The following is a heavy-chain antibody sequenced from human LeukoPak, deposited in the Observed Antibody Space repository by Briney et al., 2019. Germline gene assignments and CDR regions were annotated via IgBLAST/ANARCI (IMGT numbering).Heavy chain of an antibody. D-gene: IGHD5-24*01. J-gene: IGHJ6*02. CDR3: ARSRRDNYYYYGMDV. Sequence: PGGSLRLSCAASGFSFSNYGMHWVRQAPGKGLEWVSNISSSDTTIHYADSVKGRFTISRDNARNSLYLQMNSLRAEDTAVYYCARSRRDNYYYYGMDVWGQGTTVTVSS. CDR2: ISSSDTTI. CDR1: GFSFSNYG. V-gene: IGHV3-48*04.